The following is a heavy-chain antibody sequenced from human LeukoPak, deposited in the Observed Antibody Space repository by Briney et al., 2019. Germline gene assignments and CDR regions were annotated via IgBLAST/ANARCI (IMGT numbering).Heavy chain of an antibody. Sequence: ASVKVSCKASGYTFTTCYMHWVRQAPGQGLEWMGWINPNSGGTNYAQNFQGRVTMTRDTSISTAYMELSSLTSDDTAVYFCAVVVTAYFDYWGQGTLVTVSS. D-gene: IGHD2-21*02. CDR1: GYTFTTCY. J-gene: IGHJ4*02. V-gene: IGHV1-2*02. CDR3: AVVVTAYFDY. CDR2: INPNSGGT.